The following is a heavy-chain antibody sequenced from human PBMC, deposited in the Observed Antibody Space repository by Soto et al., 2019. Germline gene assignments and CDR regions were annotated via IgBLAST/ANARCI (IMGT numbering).Heavy chain of an antibody. V-gene: IGHV3-15*07. CDR3: TTDSYSTIIIVRFDY. CDR1: GFTFTNAW. CDR2: IKSKTDGGTT. Sequence: GGSLRLSCAASGFTFTNAWINWVRQAPGKGLEWVGRIKSKTDGGTTDYAEPVKGRFAISRDDSNKMVYLQMNRLKIEDTAVYYCTTDSYSTIIIVRFDYWGHGTLVTVSS. D-gene: IGHD3-22*01. J-gene: IGHJ4*01.